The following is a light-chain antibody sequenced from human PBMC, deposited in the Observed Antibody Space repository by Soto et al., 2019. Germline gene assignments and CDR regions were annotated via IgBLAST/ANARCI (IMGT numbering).Light chain of an antibody. CDR3: QQRSNWPPGYT. J-gene: IGKJ2*01. CDR1: QSVSSY. Sequence: EIVLTQSPATLSLSRGERATLSCRASQSVSSYLAWYQQKPGQAPRLLIYDASNRATGIPARFSGSGSGTDFTLTISSLEPEDFAVYYCQQRSNWPPGYTFGQGTKLEIK. CDR2: DAS. V-gene: IGKV3-11*01.